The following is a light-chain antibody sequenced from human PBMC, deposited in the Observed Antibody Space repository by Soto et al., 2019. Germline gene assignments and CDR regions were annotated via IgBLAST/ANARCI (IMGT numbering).Light chain of an antibody. Sequence: QSVLTQPPSASGTPGVRVTISCSGSTSNIGSNNVNWYQQLPGTAPKLLIYSNNQRPSGVPDRFSASKSGTSASLAVSGLQSEDEADYHCAAWDDSLNGVISGGGTKLTVL. CDR3: AAWDDSLNGVI. J-gene: IGLJ2*01. V-gene: IGLV1-44*01. CDR2: SNN. CDR1: TSNIGSNN.